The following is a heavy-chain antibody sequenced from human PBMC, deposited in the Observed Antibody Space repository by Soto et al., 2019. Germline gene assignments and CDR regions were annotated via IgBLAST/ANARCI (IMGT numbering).Heavy chain of an antibody. V-gene: IGHV6-1*01. CDR2: TYYRSKWYN. CDR1: GDSVSSNSAA. CDR3: ARRKYYDFWSRYSYYYGMDV. J-gene: IGHJ6*02. D-gene: IGHD3-3*01. Sequence: PSQTLSLTCAISGDSVSSNSAAWNWIRQSPSRGLEWLGRTYYRSKWYNDYAVSVKSRITINPDTSKNQFSLQLNSVTPEDTAVYYCARRKYYDFWSRYSYYYGMDVCGQGPKVTVYS.